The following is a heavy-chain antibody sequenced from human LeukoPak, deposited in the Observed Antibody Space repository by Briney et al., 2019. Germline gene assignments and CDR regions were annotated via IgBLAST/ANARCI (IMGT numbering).Heavy chain of an antibody. CDR2: IHRDDKT. V-gene: IGHV3-53*01. CDR3: AREVISTPSYFDY. D-gene: IGHD2-2*01. J-gene: IGHJ4*02. Sequence: GGSLRLSCAASGFTVSSSFIYWVRRAPGKGLEWVSFIHRDDKTYYADSVKGRFTMSRDSCKNTLYLQMNSLGGDDTAVYYCAREVISTPSYFDYWGQGILVTVSS. CDR1: GFTVSSSF.